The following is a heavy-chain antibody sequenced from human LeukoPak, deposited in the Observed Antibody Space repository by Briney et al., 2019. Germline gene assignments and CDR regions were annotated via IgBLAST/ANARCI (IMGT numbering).Heavy chain of an antibody. CDR3: AKDVSRTFAAAGTLDY. D-gene: IGHD6-13*01. CDR1: GFTFSSYA. Sequence: SGGSLRLSCVASGFTFSSYAMTWVRQAPGKGLEWVSAISDSGDNTYYTYYADSVKGRFTISRDNSKNTLYLQMNSLRAEDTAVYYCAKDVSRTFAAAGTLDYWGQGTLVTVSS. J-gene: IGHJ4*02. V-gene: IGHV3-23*01. CDR2: ISDSGDNTYYT.